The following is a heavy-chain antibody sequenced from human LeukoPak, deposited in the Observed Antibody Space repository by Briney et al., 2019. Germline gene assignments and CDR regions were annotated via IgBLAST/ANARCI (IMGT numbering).Heavy chain of an antibody. CDR2: IYTSGST. Sequence: SETLSLTCTVSGGSISSYYWSWIRQPAGKGLEWIGRIYTSGSTNYNPSLKSRVTVSVDTSKNQFSLKLSSVTAADTAVYYCAAHCSSTSCYNTWVFDYWGQGTLVTVSS. CDR1: GGSISSYY. V-gene: IGHV4-4*07. J-gene: IGHJ4*02. D-gene: IGHD2-2*02. CDR3: AAHCSSTSCYNTWVFDY.